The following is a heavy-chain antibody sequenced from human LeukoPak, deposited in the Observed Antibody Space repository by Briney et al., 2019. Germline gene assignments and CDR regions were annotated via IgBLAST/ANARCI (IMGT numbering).Heavy chain of an antibody. V-gene: IGHV4-59*12. D-gene: IGHD3-22*01. Sequence: SETLSLTCTVSGGSISSYYWNWIRQPPGKGLGWIGYIYYSGSTNYNPSLKSRVTISVDTSKNQFSLKLSSVTAADTAVYYCARDVGTYYYDSSGYIWGQGTLVTVSS. CDR2: IYYSGST. CDR3: ARDVGTYYYDSSGYI. CDR1: GGSISSYY. J-gene: IGHJ4*02.